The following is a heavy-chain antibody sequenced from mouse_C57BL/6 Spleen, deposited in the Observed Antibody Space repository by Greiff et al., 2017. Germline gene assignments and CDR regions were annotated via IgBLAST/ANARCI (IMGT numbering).Heavy chain of an antibody. CDR3: AKVPSYYGSSFFAY. CDR1: GYSFTGYY. J-gene: IGHJ3*01. Sequence: VQLKESGPELVKPGASVKISCKASGYSFTGYYMNWVKQSPEKSLEWIGEINPSTGGTTYNQKFKAKATLTVDKSSSTAYMQLKSLTSEDSAVYYCAKVPSYYGSSFFAYWGQGTLVTVSA. V-gene: IGHV1-42*01. CDR2: INPSTGGT. D-gene: IGHD1-1*01.